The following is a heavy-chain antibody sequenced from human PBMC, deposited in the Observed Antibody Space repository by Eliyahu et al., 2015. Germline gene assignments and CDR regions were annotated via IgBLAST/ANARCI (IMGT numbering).Heavy chain of an antibody. CDR1: GFTXXSYW. J-gene: IGHJ1*01. CDR2: ISSSSSYI. CDR3: ARDSLDYGDNKYFQH. D-gene: IGHD4-17*01. V-gene: IGHV3-21*01. Sequence: EVQLVESGGGLVQPGGSLRLACAASGFTXXSYWMSWVRQAPGKGLEWVSSISSSSSYIYYADSVKGRFTISRDNAKNSLYLQMNSLRAEDTAVYYCARDSLDYGDNKYFQHWGQGTLVTVSS.